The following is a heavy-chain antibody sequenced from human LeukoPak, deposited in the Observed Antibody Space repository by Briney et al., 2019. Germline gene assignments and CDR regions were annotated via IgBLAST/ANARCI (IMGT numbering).Heavy chain of an antibody. V-gene: IGHV3-7*01. CDR2: IKSDGSEK. CDR1: EFTFSSNW. Sequence: GGSLRLSCVVSEFTFSSNWMNWVRQAPGKGLEWVTNIKSDGSEKYYADSVKGRFTISRDNAKNSLYLQMNSLKAEDTAVYYCASGSGWRQLYWGQGTLVTVSP. D-gene: IGHD5-24*01. J-gene: IGHJ4*02. CDR3: ASGSGWRQLY.